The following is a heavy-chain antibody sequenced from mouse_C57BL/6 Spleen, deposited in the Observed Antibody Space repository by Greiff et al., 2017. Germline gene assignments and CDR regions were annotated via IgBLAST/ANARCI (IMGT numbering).Heavy chain of an antibody. CDR1: GYTFTSYG. J-gene: IGHJ1*03. D-gene: IGHD2-4*01. CDR3: ARQNYDYDGYFDV. Sequence: VQGVESGAELARPGASVKLSCKASGYTFTSYGISWVKQRTGQGLEWIGEIYPRSGNTYYNEKFKGKATLTADKSSSTAYMELRSLTSEDSAVYFCARQNYDYDGYFDVWGTGTTVTVSS. V-gene: IGHV1-81*01. CDR2: IYPRSGNT.